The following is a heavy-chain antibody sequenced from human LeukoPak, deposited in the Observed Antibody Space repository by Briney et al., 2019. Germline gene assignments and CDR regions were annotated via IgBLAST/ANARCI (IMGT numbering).Heavy chain of an antibody. CDR3: ARGITMVRGVDFNWFDP. Sequence: PAETLSLTCAVSGGSISSGGYSWSWIRQPPGKGLEGIGYIDHSGSTYYNPSLKSRVTISVDRSKNQFSLKLSSVPAADTAVYYCARGITMVRGVDFNWFDPWGQGTLVTVSS. D-gene: IGHD3-10*01. CDR1: GGSISSGGYS. CDR2: IDHSGST. V-gene: IGHV4-30-2*01. J-gene: IGHJ5*02.